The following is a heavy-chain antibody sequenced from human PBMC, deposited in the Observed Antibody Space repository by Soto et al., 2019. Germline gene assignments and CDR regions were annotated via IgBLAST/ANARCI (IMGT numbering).Heavy chain of an antibody. Sequence: GGSLRLSCAASGFTFSSYGMHWVRQAPGKGLEWVAVISYDGSNKYYADSVKGRFTISRDNSKNTLYLQMNSLRAEDTAVYYCAKGATSSGWYIPDYWGQGTLVTVSS. CDR2: ISYDGSNK. V-gene: IGHV3-30*18. D-gene: IGHD6-19*01. J-gene: IGHJ4*02. CDR3: AKGATSSGWYIPDY. CDR1: GFTFSSYG.